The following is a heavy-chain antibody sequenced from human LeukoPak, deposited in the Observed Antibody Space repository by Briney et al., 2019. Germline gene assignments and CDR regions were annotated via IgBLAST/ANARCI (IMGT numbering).Heavy chain of an antibody. CDR1: GFTLSSYG. Sequence: PGRSLRLSCAASGFTLSSYGMHRVRQAPGKGLEWVAVIWYDGSNKYYADSVKGRFTISRDNSKNTLYLQMNSLRAEDTAVYYCARDRVLRYFDWLFDYWGQGTLVTVSS. D-gene: IGHD3-9*01. CDR3: ARDRVLRYFDWLFDY. J-gene: IGHJ4*02. CDR2: IWYDGSNK. V-gene: IGHV3-33*01.